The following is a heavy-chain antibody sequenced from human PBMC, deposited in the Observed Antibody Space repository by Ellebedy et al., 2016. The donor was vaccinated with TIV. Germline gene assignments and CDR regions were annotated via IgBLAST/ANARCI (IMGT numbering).Heavy chain of an antibody. J-gene: IGHJ4*02. V-gene: IGHV4-34*01. Sequence: MPSETLSLTCAVYGGSFSGYYWSWIRQPPGKGLEWIGEINHSGSTNYNPSLKSRVTISVDKSKNQFSLKLSSVTAADTAVYYCARDWGGYSSGWNYWGQGTLVTVSS. CDR2: INHSGST. D-gene: IGHD6-19*01. CDR3: ARDWGGYSSGWNY. CDR1: GGSFSGYY.